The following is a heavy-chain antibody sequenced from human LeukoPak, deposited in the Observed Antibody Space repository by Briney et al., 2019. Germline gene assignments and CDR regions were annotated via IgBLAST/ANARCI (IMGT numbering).Heavy chain of an antibody. J-gene: IGHJ4*02. CDR1: GFTLSSYA. D-gene: IGHD3-10*01. Sequence: GRSLRLSCTASGFTLSSYAIHWVRQAPGKGLEWVSVIYLDGSKIYYADSVKGRFTLSRDNSKNTLYLQMNSLIAEDTAGYYCVRDDSGSVIRGVLHYWGQGALVTVSS. V-gene: IGHV3-33*01. CDR2: IYLDGSKI. CDR3: VRDDSGSVIRGVLHY.